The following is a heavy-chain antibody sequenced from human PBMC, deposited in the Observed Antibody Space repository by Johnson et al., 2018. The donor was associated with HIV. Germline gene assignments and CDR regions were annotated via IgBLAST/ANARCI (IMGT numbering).Heavy chain of an antibody. J-gene: IGHJ3*01. CDR3: AKVWTTVVTYDAFDV. D-gene: IGHD4-23*01. Sequence: VHLVESGGGVVQPGRSLRLSCAASGFSFSSYGIHWVRQAPGQGLEWVAYISYHVGNRYYADSVKGRFTISRDNSESTLYLQMNNVRAEDTAVYYCAKVWTTVVTYDAFDVWGQGTMVTVSS. V-gene: IGHV3-30*18. CDR1: GFSFSSYG. CDR2: ISYHVGNR.